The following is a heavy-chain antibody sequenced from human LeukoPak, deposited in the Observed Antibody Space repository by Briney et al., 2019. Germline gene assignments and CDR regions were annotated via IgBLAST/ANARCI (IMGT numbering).Heavy chain of an antibody. CDR3: ATDHPLGYCSSTSCPDTAVDY. Sequence: ASVKVSCKASGYTFTSYDINWVRQATGQGLEWMGWMNPNSGNTGYAQKFQGRVTMTADTPTDTAYMELSSLRSEDTAVYYCATDHPLGYCSSTSCPDTAVDYWGQGTLVTVSS. CDR2: MNPNSGNT. J-gene: IGHJ4*02. CDR1: GYTFTSYD. D-gene: IGHD2-2*01. V-gene: IGHV1-8*01.